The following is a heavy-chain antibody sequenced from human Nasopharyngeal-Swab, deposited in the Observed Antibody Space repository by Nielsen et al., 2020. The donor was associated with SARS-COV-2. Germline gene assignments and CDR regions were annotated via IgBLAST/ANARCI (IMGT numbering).Heavy chain of an antibody. Sequence: SGPTLVKPTQTLTLTCTFSGFSLSTSGMCVSWIRQPPGKALEWLALIDWDDDKYYSTSLKTRLTISKDTSKNQVVLTMTNMDPVDTATYYCARILVGRYYGSGSYYYFDCWGQGTLVTVSS. D-gene: IGHD3-10*01. CDR1: GFSLSTSGMC. CDR2: IDWDDDK. CDR3: ARILVGRYYGSGSYYYFDC. J-gene: IGHJ4*02. V-gene: IGHV2-70*01.